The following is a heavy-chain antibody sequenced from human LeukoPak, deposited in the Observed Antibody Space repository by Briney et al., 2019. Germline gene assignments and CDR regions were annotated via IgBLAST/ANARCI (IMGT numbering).Heavy chain of an antibody. CDR2: ISGSGGST. V-gene: IGHV3-23*01. CDR1: GFTFITYA. Sequence: GGSLRLSCAGSGFTFITYATSWVRQAPGKGLERVSGISGSGGSTHYADSAKGRCALSTDNSKKTPYMQISSLRAEDTAVYYCAKRGSYGSGSYYNSRYVMDVWGQGTTVTVSS. D-gene: IGHD3-10*01. J-gene: IGHJ6*02. CDR3: AKRGSYGSGSYYNSRYVMDV.